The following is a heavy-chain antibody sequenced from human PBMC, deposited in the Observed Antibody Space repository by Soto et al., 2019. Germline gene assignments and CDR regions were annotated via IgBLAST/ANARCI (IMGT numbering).Heavy chain of an antibody. J-gene: IGHJ6*02. CDR1: GGSFGGYY. D-gene: IGHD3-3*01. CDR3: ARATKTITIFGVGASYYYYYGMDV. CDR2: INHSGST. Sequence: SETQSLTCAVYGGSFGGYYWSWIRQPPGKXLEWIGEINHSGSTNYNPSLKSRVTISVDTSKNQFSLKLSSVTAADTAVYYCARATKTITIFGVGASYYYYYGMDVWGQGTTVTVSS. V-gene: IGHV4-34*01.